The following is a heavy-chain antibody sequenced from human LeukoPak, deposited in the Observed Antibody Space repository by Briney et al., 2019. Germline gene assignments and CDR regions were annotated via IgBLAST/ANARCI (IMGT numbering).Heavy chain of an antibody. Sequence: QTGGSLRLSCAASGFSFTNYWMSWVRQAPGKGLEWVANVKEDGTTKQYVDSVKGRFTISRDNAKNSLYLQMDSLRAEDTAVYYCVSQEVVPHWGQGTLVPVSS. D-gene: IGHD2-15*01. J-gene: IGHJ4*02. CDR3: VSQEVVPH. V-gene: IGHV3-7*01. CDR1: GFSFTNYW. CDR2: VKEDGTTK.